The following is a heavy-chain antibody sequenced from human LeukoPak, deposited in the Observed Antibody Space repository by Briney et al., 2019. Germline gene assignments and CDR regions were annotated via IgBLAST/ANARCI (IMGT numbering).Heavy chain of an antibody. J-gene: IGHJ6*03. D-gene: IGHD4-17*01. Sequence: GGSLRLSCAASGLTFRRYGMHWVRQTPGKGLEWVAFIESDESIRQYADLVKGRFTISRDNAKNSLYLQMNSLRAEDTAVYYCARGGDYGDYVRYYYMDVWGKGTTVTVSS. CDR1: GLTFRRYG. V-gene: IGHV3-30*12. CDR2: IESDESIR. CDR3: ARGGDYGDYVRYYYMDV.